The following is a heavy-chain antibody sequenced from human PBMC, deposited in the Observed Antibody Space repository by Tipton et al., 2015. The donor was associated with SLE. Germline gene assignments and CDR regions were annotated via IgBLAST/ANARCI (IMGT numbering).Heavy chain of an antibody. Sequence: TLSLTCSVSGASISNDGHYWSWIRHHPGKGLEWIGYIYYSGSTYYNPSLKSRLSISVDTSKNQFSLTVNSVTAADTAVYYCARENVAADGALDVWGQGTMVTVSS. V-gene: IGHV4-31*03. J-gene: IGHJ3*01. CDR2: IYYSGST. CDR1: GASISNDGHY. CDR3: ARENVAADGALDV. D-gene: IGHD6-13*01.